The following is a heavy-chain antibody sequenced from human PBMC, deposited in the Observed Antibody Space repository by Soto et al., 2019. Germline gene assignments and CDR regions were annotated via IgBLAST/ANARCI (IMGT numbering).Heavy chain of an antibody. D-gene: IGHD1-26*01. CDR1: DGSISSSRCH. Sequence: SETLCLTCTVADGSISSSRCHWGRISQPPGKGLEWIASIKYSGTTFYNPSLKSRVTLSVDTSKNQFALKLSSVTAAETAVYYCARHGITGSYYDAFDTWGQGTLVTVSS. CDR2: IKYSGTT. J-gene: IGHJ5*02. V-gene: IGHV4-39*01. CDR3: ARHGITGSYYDAFDT.